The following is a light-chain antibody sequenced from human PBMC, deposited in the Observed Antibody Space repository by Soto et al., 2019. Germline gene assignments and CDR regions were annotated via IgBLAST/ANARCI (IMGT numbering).Light chain of an antibody. CDR3: QQYNNWPIT. CDR1: QSVASI. CDR2: GAS. V-gene: IGKV3-15*01. J-gene: IGKJ5*01. Sequence: EMMMTQSPATLSVSPGESVTLSCRSSQSVASILAWYQQKPGQGPRLLIYGASTRATGIPARFSGSGSETDFTLTISSLQSEDFAVYHCQQYNNWPITFGQGTRLEIK.